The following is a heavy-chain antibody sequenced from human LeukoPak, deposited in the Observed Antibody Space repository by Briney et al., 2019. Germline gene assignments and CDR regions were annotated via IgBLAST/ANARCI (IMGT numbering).Heavy chain of an antibody. V-gene: IGHV1-69*04. D-gene: IGHD6-19*01. Sequence: GASVKVSCKASGGTFISYAISWVRQAPGQGLEWMGRIIPILGIANYAQKFQGRVTMTEDTSIDTAFMELSSLRSEDTAVYYCVVKTTPVAGTRGGFRLDPLSSWFDPWGQGTLVTVSS. CDR3: VVKTTPVAGTRGGFRLDPLSSWFDP. CDR1: GGTFISYA. CDR2: IIPILGIA. J-gene: IGHJ5*02.